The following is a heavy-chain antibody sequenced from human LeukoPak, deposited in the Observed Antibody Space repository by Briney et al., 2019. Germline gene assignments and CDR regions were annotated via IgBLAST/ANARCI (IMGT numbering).Heavy chain of an antibody. CDR2: IKQDGREN. J-gene: IGHJ4*02. Sequence: GGSLRLSCAASGFTFSSYSMNWVRQAPGKGLEWVANIKQDGRENYYVDSVKGRFTTSRDNAKNSVYLQMNSLRAEDTAVYYCARTSNHDSSGYYLDYWGQGTLVTFSS. V-gene: IGHV3-7*01. CDR1: GFTFSSYS. D-gene: IGHD3-22*01. CDR3: ARTSNHDSSGYYLDY.